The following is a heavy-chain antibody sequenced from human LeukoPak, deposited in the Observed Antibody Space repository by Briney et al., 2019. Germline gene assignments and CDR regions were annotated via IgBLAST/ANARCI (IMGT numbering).Heavy chain of an antibody. CDR1: GFTFSSYW. CDR3: ARDSSFGITFGGEFGIYYFDY. CDR2: IKQDGSEK. V-gene: IGHV3-7*01. D-gene: IGHD3-16*01. J-gene: IGHJ4*02. Sequence: QPGGSLRLSCAASGFTFSSYWMSWVRQAPGKGLEWVANIKQDGSEKYYVDSVKGRFTISRDNAKNSLYLQMNSLRAEDTAVYYCARDSSFGITFGGEFGIYYFDYWGQGTLVTVSS.